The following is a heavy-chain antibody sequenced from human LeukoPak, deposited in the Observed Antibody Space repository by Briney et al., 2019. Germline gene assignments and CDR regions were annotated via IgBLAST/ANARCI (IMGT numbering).Heavy chain of an antibody. D-gene: IGHD6-6*01. V-gene: IGHV3-48*01. CDR2: ISSSSSTI. Sequence: PGGSLRLSCAASGFTFSSYSMNWVRQAPGKGLEWVSYISSSSSTIYYADSVKGRFTISRDNAKNSLYLQMNSLRAEDTAVYYCAREAARPGEGWYYFDYWGQGTLVTVSS. J-gene: IGHJ4*02. CDR1: GFTFSSYS. CDR3: AREAARPGEGWYYFDY.